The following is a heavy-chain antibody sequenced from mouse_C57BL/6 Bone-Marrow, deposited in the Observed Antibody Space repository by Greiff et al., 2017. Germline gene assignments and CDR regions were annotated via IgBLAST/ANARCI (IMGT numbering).Heavy chain of an antibody. J-gene: IGHJ2*01. CDR2: ISYDGSN. V-gene: IGHV3-6*01. CDR3: ARDRHYGNPHYFDY. CDR1: GYSITSGYY. D-gene: IGHD2-1*01. Sequence: EVKLMESGPGLVKPSQSLSLTCSVTGYSITSGYYWNWIRQFPGNKLEWMGYISYDGSNNYNPSLKNRISITRDTSKNQFFLKLNSVTTEDTATYYCARDRHYGNPHYFDYWGQGTTLTVSS.